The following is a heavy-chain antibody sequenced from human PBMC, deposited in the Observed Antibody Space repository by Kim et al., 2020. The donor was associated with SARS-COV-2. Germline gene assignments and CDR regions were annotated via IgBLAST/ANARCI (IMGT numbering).Heavy chain of an antibody. J-gene: IGHJ5*02. V-gene: IGHV4-39*01. CDR3: ARQGIVVVNHRWFDP. D-gene: IGHD3-22*01. Sequence: SLKSRVTISVDTSKNQFSLKLSSVTAADTAVYYCARQGIVVVNHRWFDPWGQGTLVTVSS.